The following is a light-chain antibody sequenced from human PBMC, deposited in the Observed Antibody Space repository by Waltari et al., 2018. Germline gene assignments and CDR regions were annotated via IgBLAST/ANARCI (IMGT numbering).Light chain of an antibody. CDR1: TLGEKF. Sequence: TQPPSMSVSPGQTANISCSKDTLGEKFVSWYQQKPGQSPVLVIHQDSKRPSGIPERFSGSNSGNTATLIIRAAQAMDEADYYCQAWDNTNAIFGGGTKLTVL. J-gene: IGLJ2*01. CDR2: QDS. CDR3: QAWDNTNAI. V-gene: IGLV3-1*01.